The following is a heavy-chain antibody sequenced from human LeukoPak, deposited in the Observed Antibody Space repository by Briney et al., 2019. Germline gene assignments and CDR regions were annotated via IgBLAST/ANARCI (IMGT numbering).Heavy chain of an antibody. V-gene: IGHV1-24*01. CDR2: FDPEDGET. CDR1: GYTLTELS. J-gene: IGHJ4*02. Sequence: ASVTVSCKVSGYTLTELSMHWVRQAPGKGLEWMGGFDPEDGETIYAQKFQGRVTMTEDTSTDTAYMELSSLRSEDTAVYYCATAFVPASITEYYFDYWGQGTLVTVSS. CDR3: ATAFVPASITEYYFDY. D-gene: IGHD3-3*01.